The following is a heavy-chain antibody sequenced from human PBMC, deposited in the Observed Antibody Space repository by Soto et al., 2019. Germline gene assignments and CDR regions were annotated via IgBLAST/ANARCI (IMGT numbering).Heavy chain of an antibody. V-gene: IGHV4-34*01. D-gene: IGHD6-6*01. CDR1: GGSFSGYY. CDR2: INHSGST. CDR3: ARGHSSSDY. Sequence: PSETLSLTCAVYGGSFSGYYRSWIRQPPGKGLEWIGEINHSGSTNYNPSLKSRVTISVDTSKNQFSLKLSSVTAADTAVYYCARGHSSSDYWGQGTLVTVSS. J-gene: IGHJ4*02.